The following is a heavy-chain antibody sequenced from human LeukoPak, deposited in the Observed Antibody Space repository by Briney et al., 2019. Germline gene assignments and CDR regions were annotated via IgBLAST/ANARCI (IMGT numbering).Heavy chain of an antibody. V-gene: IGHV4-59*01. CDR3: ARVNTEGSADY. CDR2: IYYSGTA. J-gene: IGHJ4*02. D-gene: IGHD6-19*01. CDR1: GGSISSYY. Sequence: PSETLSLTCTVSGGSISSYYWSWIRQPPGKGLEWIGFIYYSGTANYNPSLKSRVTISVDTSKNQFSLKLTSVTPADTAVYYCARVNTEGSADYRGQGTLVTVSS.